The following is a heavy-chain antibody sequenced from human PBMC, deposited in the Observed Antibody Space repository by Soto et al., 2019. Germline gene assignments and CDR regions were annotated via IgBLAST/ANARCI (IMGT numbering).Heavy chain of an antibody. J-gene: IGHJ5*02. CDR1: GYTFTSYA. Sequence: GASVKVSCKASGYTFTSYAMHWVRQAPRQRLERMGWINAGNGNTKYSQKFQGRVTITRDTSASTAYMELSSLRSEDTAVYYCASLGFGDQGETDWFDPWGQGTLVTVSS. D-gene: IGHD3-10*01. V-gene: IGHV1-3*01. CDR3: ASLGFGDQGETDWFDP. CDR2: INAGNGNT.